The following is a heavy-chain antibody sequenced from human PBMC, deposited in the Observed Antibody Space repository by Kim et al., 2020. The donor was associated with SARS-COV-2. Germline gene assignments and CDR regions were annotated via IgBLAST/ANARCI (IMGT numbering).Heavy chain of an antibody. V-gene: IGHV1-69*13. CDR3: ARDSSKGFGELFWEMGMDV. Sequence: SSVKVSCKASGGTFSSYAISWVRQAPGQGLEWMGGIIPIFGTANYAQKFQGRVTITADESTSTAYMELSSLRSEDTAVYYCARDSSKGFGELFWEMGMDVWGQGTTVTVSS. CDR2: IIPIFGTA. CDR1: GGTFSSYA. D-gene: IGHD3-10*01. J-gene: IGHJ6*02.